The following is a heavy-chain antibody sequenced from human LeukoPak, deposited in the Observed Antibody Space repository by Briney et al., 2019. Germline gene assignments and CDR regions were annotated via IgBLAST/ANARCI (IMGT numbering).Heavy chain of an antibody. V-gene: IGHV1-69*13. CDR1: GTTFGLSA. D-gene: IGHD3-22*01. J-gene: IGHJ3*02. CDR2: SIPIFSRA. CDR3: ARVGPPRRDHYYPSPGDYLPVFEI. Sequence: SVKVSCKVSGTTFGLSAISWVRQAPGQGLQWMGGSIPIFSRADYAQKFQDRITISWDASTGTGYMELRSLTFDDTAVYYCARVGPPRRDHYYPSPGDYLPVFEIWGHGTMVTVSS.